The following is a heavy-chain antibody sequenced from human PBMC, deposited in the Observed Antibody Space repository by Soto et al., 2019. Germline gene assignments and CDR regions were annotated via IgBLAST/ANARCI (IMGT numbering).Heavy chain of an antibody. J-gene: IGHJ6*02. V-gene: IGHV3-33*01. CDR3: ARDTDDYSNYRHGMDV. D-gene: IGHD4-4*01. CDR2: IWYDGSNK. CDR1: GFTFSSYG. Sequence: GGSLRLSCAASGFTFSSYGMHWVRQAPGKGLEWVAVIWYDGSNKYYADSVKGRFTVSRDNSKNTLYLQMNSLRAEDTAVYYCARDTDDYSNYRHGMDVWGQGTTVTVSS.